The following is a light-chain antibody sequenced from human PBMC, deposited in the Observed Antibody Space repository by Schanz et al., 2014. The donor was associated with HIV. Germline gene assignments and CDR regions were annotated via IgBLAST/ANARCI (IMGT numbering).Light chain of an antibody. Sequence: IQMTQSPSTVSTSVGDRVTITCRASQTIGRLLAWYQQKPGRAPKLLIYQASILETGVPSRFSGSGSGTSFTLTITSLQPDDFATYYCQHYNSYSSTFGPGTKVDIK. J-gene: IGKJ3*01. CDR1: QTIGRL. V-gene: IGKV1-5*03. CDR3: QHYNSYSST. CDR2: QAS.